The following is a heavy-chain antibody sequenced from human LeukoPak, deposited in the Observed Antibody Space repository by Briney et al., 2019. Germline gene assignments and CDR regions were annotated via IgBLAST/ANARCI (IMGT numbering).Heavy chain of an antibody. J-gene: IGHJ4*02. D-gene: IGHD3-16*01. CDR2: IYYSGST. Sequence: SETLSLTCTVSGGSISSYYWSWIRQPPGKGLEWIGYIYYSGSTNYNPSLKSRVTISVDTSKNQFSLKLSSVTAADTAVYYCASEQGEWPILDYWGQGTLVTVSS. CDR1: GGSISSYY. V-gene: IGHV4-59*12. CDR3: ASEQGEWPILDY.